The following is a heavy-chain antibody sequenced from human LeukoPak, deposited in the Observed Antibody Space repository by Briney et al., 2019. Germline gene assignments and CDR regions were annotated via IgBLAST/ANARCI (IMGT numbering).Heavy chain of an antibody. J-gene: IGHJ2*01. CDR3: ARVSSSWYQDWYFDL. V-gene: IGHV4-4*07. Sequence: SETLSLTCTVSGGSLSSYYWSWIRQPAGKGLEWIGRIHTSGNTNYKPSLKSRVTMSVNTSKNQFSLKLNSVTAADTAVYYCARVSSSWYQDWYFDLWGRGTLVTVSS. D-gene: IGHD6-13*01. CDR1: GGSLSSYY. CDR2: IHTSGNT.